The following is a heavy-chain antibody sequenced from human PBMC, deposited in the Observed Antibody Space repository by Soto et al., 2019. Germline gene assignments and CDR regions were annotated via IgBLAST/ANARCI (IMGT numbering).Heavy chain of an antibody. Sequence: EVQLLESGGGLVQPGGSLRLSCAASGFTFSSYAMRWVRQAPVKGLEWVSAISGSGDSTYYADPVKGRFTISRDNSKNTLCLQMNSPRPEDTAVYYWASRGSGSYYDYWGQGTLVTVSS. D-gene: IGHD1-26*01. V-gene: IGHV3-23*01. CDR3: ASRGSGSYYDY. CDR2: ISGSGDST. CDR1: GFTFSSYA. J-gene: IGHJ4*02.